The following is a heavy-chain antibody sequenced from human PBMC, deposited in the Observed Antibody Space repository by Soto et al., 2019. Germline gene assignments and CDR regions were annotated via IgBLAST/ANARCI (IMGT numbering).Heavy chain of an antibody. V-gene: IGHV6-1*01. D-gene: IGHD2-2*01. CDR2: TYYRSKWYN. CDR1: GDSVSSNSAA. J-gene: IGHJ5*02. CDR3: ARESYVVVPAATTFLKYNWFDP. Sequence: KQSQTLSLTCAISGDSVSSNSAAWNWIRQSPSRGLEWLGRTYYRSKWYNDYAVSVKSRITINPDTSKNQFSLQLNSVTPEDTAVYYCARESYVVVPAATTFLKYNWFDPWGQGTLVTVSS.